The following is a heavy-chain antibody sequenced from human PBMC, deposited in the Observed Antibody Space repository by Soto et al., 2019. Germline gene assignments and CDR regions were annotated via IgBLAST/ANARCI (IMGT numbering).Heavy chain of an antibody. CDR1: GGSISSYY. J-gene: IGHJ4*02. Sequence: SETLSLTCTVSGGSISSYYWSWIRQPPGKGLEWIGYIYYSGSTNYNPSLKSRVTISVDKSKNQFSLKLSSVTAADTAVYYCARVDDSQGDADYWGQGTLVTVSS. D-gene: IGHD3-22*01. V-gene: IGHV4-59*01. CDR2: IYYSGST. CDR3: ARVDDSQGDADY.